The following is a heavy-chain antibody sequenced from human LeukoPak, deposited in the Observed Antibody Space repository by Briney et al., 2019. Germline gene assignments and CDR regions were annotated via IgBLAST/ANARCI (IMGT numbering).Heavy chain of an antibody. J-gene: IGHJ4*02. CDR2: IYHSGST. V-gene: IGHV4-4*02. Sequence: SETLSLTCAVSGGSISSSNWWSWVRPPPGKGLEWIGEIYHSGSTNYNPSLKSRVTISVDTSKNQFSLKLSSVTAADTAVYYCARSRESVEGFPFDYWGQGTLVTVSS. CDR3: ARSRESVEGFPFDY. D-gene: IGHD3-10*01. CDR1: GGSISSSNW.